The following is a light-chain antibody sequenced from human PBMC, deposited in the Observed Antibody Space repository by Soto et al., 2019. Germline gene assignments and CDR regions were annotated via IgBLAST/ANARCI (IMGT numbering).Light chain of an antibody. CDR1: LSFSRSY. V-gene: IGKV3-20*01. CDR2: GAS. J-gene: IGKJ3*01. Sequence: EIVLTHSAGTLSLSPGERATLSCMASLSFSRSYLAWYQKKPGQAHRLRIYGASSRATGIPDRFSGSGSGTDITLTISGLEPEDFAVYYCQQYGSSRTFGPGTKVDIK. CDR3: QQYGSSRT.